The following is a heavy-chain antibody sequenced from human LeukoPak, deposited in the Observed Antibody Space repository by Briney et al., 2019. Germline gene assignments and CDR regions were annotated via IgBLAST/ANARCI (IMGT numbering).Heavy chain of an antibody. J-gene: IGHJ4*02. CDR2: ISGSGGST. CDR3: AKDRYVSSGRDDY. V-gene: IGHV3-23*01. D-gene: IGHD6-19*01. Sequence: PGGSLRPSCAASGFTFSSYAMSWVRQAPGKGLEWVSYISGSGGSTYYADSVKGRFTISRDNSKNTLYLQMNNLRAEDTAVYYCAKDRYVSSGRDDYWGQGTLVTVSS. CDR1: GFTFSSYA.